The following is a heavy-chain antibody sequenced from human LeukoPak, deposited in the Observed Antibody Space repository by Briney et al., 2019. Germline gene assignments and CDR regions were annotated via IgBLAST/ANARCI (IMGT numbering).Heavy chain of an antibody. CDR2: IGYDGTRK. CDR3: ATEVERGYYYYGMDV. V-gene: IGHV3-30*02. D-gene: IGHD1-1*01. Sequence: PGGSLRLSCAASEFTFSSYGMHWVRQAPGKGLEWVAFIGYDGTRKSYTDAVKGRFTISRDNSKNTVYLQMNSLRAEDTAVYYCATEVERGYYYYGMDVWGQGTTVTVSS. CDR1: EFTFSSYG. J-gene: IGHJ6*02.